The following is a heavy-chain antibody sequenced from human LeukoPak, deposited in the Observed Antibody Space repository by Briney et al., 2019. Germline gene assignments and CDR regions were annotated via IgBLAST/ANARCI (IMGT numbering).Heavy chain of an antibody. V-gene: IGHV3-30-3*01. CDR3: ARELIPQLGVGNRDTNYYYYYGMDV. J-gene: IGHJ6*02. CDR1: GFTFSSYA. Sequence: PGGSLRLSCAASGFTFSSYAMHWVRQAPGKGLEWVAVISYDGSNKYHADSVKGRFTISRDNSKNTLYLQMNSLRAEDTAVYYCARELIPQLGVGNRDTNYYYYYGMDVWGQGTTVTVSS. D-gene: IGHD5-18*01. CDR2: ISYDGSNK.